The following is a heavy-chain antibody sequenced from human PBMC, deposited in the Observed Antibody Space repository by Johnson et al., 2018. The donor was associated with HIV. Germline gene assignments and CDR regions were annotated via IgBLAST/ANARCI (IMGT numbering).Heavy chain of an antibody. V-gene: IGHV3-48*01. CDR1: GFTFDDYG. CDR3: ASNPPKAYRAFDI. CDR2: ISSSGSTI. J-gene: IGHJ3*02. D-gene: IGHD1-14*01. Sequence: VQLVESGGGVVRPGGSLRLSCAASGFTFDDYGMSWVRQAPGKGLEWVSYISSSGSTIYYADSVKGRFTISRDNAKNSLYLQMNSLRAEDTAVYYCASNPPKAYRAFDIWGQGTMVTVSS.